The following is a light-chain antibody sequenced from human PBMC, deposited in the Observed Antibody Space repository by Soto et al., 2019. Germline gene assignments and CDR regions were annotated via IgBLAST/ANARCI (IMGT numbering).Light chain of an antibody. CDR3: QQYNSYPGT. CDR1: QSISSW. Sequence: DIQMTQSPSTLSASVGDRVTITCRASQSISSWLAWYQQKPGKAPKLLIYDASSLESGVPSRFSGXXXXXEFTLTISSLQPDDFATYYCQQYNSYPGTFGQGTKVEIK. CDR2: DAS. V-gene: IGKV1-5*01. J-gene: IGKJ1*01.